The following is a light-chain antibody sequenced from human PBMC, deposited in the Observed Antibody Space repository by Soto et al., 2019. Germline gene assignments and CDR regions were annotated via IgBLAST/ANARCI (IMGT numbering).Light chain of an antibody. CDR3: QSYDSSLSGSDVV. Sequence: QSVLTQPPLVSGAPGQRVTISCTGSSSNIGAGYDVHWYQQLPGTAPKLLIYGNSNRPSGVPDRFSGSKSGTSASLAITGLQAEDEADYYCQSYDSSLSGSDVVFGGGTQLTV. V-gene: IGLV1-40*01. CDR1: SSNIGAGYD. CDR2: GNS. J-gene: IGLJ2*01.